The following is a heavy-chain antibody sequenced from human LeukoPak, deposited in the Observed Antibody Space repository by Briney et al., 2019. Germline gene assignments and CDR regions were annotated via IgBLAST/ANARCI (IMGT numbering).Heavy chain of an antibody. D-gene: IGHD3-10*01. J-gene: IGHJ2*01. CDR2: ISSGSDYT. Sequence: GGSLRLSCAASGFSFSSHGMSWVRLAPWKGPEWVSSISSGSDYTFYADSVKGRFTISRDNSKNTLYLQMNSLRAGDTAIYHCAKIGVIGNWYYDVWGRGTLVTVSS. V-gene: IGHV3-23*01. CDR1: GFSFSSHG. CDR3: AKIGVIGNWYYDV.